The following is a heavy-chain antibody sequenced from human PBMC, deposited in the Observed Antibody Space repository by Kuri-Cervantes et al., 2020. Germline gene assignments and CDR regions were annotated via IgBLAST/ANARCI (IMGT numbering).Heavy chain of an antibody. CDR1: GFTFSDYS. D-gene: IGHD2-2*01. CDR2: ISSTSSHI. V-gene: IGHV3-21*01. Sequence: GESLKISCAASGFTFSDYSMNWFRQAPGKGLEWVSSISSTSSHIYYADSVKGRFTISRDNAKNSLYLQMNSLRAEDTAVYYCARARYSSTSCYVTWGQGTLVTVSS. CDR3: ARARYSSTSCYVT. J-gene: IGHJ5*02.